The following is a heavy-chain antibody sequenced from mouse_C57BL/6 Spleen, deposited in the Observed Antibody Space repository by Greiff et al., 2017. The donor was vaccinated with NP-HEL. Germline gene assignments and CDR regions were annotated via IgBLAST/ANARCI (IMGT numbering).Heavy chain of an antibody. J-gene: IGHJ3*01. Sequence: VQGVESGPGLVQPSQSLSITCTVSGFSLTSYGVHWVRQSPGKGLEWLGVIWSGGSTDYNAAFISRLSISKDNSKSQVFFKMNSLQADDTAIYYCSRNEGGYGNYFFAYWGQGTLVTVSA. D-gene: IGHD2-10*02. CDR3: SRNEGGYGNYFFAY. V-gene: IGHV2-2*01. CDR2: IWSGGST. CDR1: GFSLTSYG.